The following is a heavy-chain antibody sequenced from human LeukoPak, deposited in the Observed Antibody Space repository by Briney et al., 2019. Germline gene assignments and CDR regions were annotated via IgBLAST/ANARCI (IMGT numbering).Heavy chain of an antibody. CDR2: IIPIFGTA. CDR3: AGRQQLGRGILYYGMDV. Sequence: ASVKVSCKASGYTFTSNYIHWVRQAPGQGLEWMGGIIPIFGTANYAQKFQGRVTITADESTSTAYMELSSLRSEDTAVYYCAGRQQLGRGILYYGMDVWGQGTTVTVSS. CDR1: GYTFTSNY. J-gene: IGHJ6*02. V-gene: IGHV1-69*13. D-gene: IGHD6-13*01.